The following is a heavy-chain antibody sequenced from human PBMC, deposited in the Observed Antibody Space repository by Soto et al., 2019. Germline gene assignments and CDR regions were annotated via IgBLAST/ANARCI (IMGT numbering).Heavy chain of an antibody. CDR2: IIPIFGTA. D-gene: IGHD2-15*01. CDR3: AGQPDIVVVVAALDAFDI. J-gene: IGHJ3*02. Sequence: SVKVSCKASGGTFSSYAISWVRQAPGQGLEWMGGIIPIFGTANYAQKFQGRVTITADESTSTAYMELSSLRSEDTAVYYCAGQPDIVVVVAALDAFDIWGQGTMVTVSS. CDR1: GGTFSSYA. V-gene: IGHV1-69*13.